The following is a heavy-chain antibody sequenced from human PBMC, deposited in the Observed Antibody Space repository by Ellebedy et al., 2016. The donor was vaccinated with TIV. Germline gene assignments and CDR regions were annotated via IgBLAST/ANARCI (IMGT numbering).Heavy chain of an antibody. J-gene: IGHJ4*02. D-gene: IGHD4-17*01. CDR3: AGDYGAYFDY. CDR1: GGSVSSYY. Sequence: MPSETLSLTCTVSGGSVSSYYWSWIRQPPGKGLEWIGYIFYSGSTNYSPSHKSRVTISLDTSKNQFSLKLNSVTAADTAVYYCAGDYGAYFDYWGQGTLVTVSS. CDR2: IFYSGST. V-gene: IGHV4-59*08.